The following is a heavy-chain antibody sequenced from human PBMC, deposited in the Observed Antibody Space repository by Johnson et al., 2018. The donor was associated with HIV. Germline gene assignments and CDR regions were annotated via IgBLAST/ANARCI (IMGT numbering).Heavy chain of an antibody. CDR2: IYSSGST. CDR1: GFTVSSNY. D-gene: IGHD6-6*01. CDR3: AKVHSSSSNGFDI. J-gene: IGHJ3*02. Sequence: VQLVESGGGVVQPGGSLRLSCAASGFTVSSNYMSWVRQAPGKGLEWVSVIYSSGSTYYADSVKGRFTFSRDNSKNTVYLQMNSLRGEDTAVYYCAKVHSSSSNGFDIWGQGTMVTVSS. V-gene: IGHV3-66*01.